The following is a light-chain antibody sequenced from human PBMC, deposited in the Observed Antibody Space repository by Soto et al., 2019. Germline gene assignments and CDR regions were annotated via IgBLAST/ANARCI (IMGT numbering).Light chain of an antibody. CDR3: QQYNNWPPLT. Sequence: EIVMTQSPATLSVSPGDRATLSCRASQSVSSNLAWYQQKPGQAPRLLLYGASTRATGIPARFSGSGSGTEFTLTIGSLQSEDFAVYYCQQYNNWPPLTFGQGTKVEIK. CDR1: QSVSSN. CDR2: GAS. J-gene: IGKJ1*01. V-gene: IGKV3-15*01.